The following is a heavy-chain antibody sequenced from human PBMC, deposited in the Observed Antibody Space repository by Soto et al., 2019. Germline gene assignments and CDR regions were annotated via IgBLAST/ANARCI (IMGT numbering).Heavy chain of an antibody. V-gene: IGHV4-59*08. CDR3: ARHARYYDILTGYSTLSWFDP. D-gene: IGHD3-9*01. Sequence: QVQLQESGPGLVKPSETLSLTCTVSGGSISTYYWSWIRQPPGKGLESIGYIYYSGSTNYNPSHKSRVTISVDTSKNQFSLKLSSVTAADTAVYYCARHARYYDILTGYSTLSWFDPWGQGTLITVSS. CDR2: IYYSGST. J-gene: IGHJ5*02. CDR1: GGSISTYY.